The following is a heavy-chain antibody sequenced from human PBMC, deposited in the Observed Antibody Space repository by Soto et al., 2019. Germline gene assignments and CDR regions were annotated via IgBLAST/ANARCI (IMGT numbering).Heavy chain of an antibody. J-gene: IGHJ4*02. V-gene: IGHV3-23*01. CDR2: ISGSGGST. D-gene: IGHD3-16*02. CDR1: GFTFSSYA. Sequence: EVQLLESGGGLVQPGGSLRLSCAASGFTFSSYAMSWVRQAPGNGLEWGSAISGSGGSTYYADFVKGRFTISRDNSKKPLYAQMNSLGAEDTALYYCAKEYYDYVWGSYHPPDYWGQGTLVTVSS. CDR3: AKEYYDYVWGSYHPPDY.